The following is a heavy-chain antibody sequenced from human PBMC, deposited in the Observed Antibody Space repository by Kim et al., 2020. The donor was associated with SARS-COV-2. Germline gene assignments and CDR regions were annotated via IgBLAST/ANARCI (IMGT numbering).Heavy chain of an antibody. V-gene: IGHV3-7*05. CDR3: ARESVPTTI. CDR1: GFTFSSDW. Sequence: GGSLRLSCAASGFTFSSDWMNWVRQAPGIGLEWVSNIKQDGSEKYYVDSVKGRFTISRDNAKNSLYLQMNSLRAEDTAVYYCARESVPTTIWCQGTMVT. D-gene: IGHD1-26*01. J-gene: IGHJ3*02. CDR2: IKQDGSEK.